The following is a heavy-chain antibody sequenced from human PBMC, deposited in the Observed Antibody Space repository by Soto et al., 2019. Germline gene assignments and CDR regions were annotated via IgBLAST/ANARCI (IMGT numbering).Heavy chain of an antibody. D-gene: IGHD6-19*01. Sequence: KTPETLSLTCNMSGDSYSISTYSWSWIRQPPGKALQWIGFIYQSGVTSYNPSLASRVSISLDRSNNQCSLKLKSVTAADTAVYFCAGMPYTSGLRFDPWGPGTLVTVSS. V-gene: IGHV4-30-2*01. CDR1: GDSYSISTYS. J-gene: IGHJ5*02. CDR3: AGMPYTSGLRFDP. CDR2: IYQSGVT.